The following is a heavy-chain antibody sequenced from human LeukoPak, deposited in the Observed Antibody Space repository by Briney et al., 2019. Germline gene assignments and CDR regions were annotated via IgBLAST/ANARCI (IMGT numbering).Heavy chain of an antibody. CDR3: ARSNRMTTVTTRYAFDP. CDR1: GGSFSGYY. CDR2: INHSGST. Sequence: PSETLSLTCAVYGGSFSGYYWSWIRQPPGKGLEWIGEINHSGSTNYSPSLKSRVTISVDTSKNQFSLKLSSVTAADTAVYYCARSNRMTTVTTRYAFDPWGQGTLVTVSS. J-gene: IGHJ5*02. V-gene: IGHV4-34*01. D-gene: IGHD4-17*01.